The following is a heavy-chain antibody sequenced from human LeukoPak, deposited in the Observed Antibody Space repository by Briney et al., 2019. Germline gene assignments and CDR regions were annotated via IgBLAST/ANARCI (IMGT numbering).Heavy chain of an antibody. CDR3: ARKGDSIAARPFDY. Sequence: SETLSLTCTVSGGSLSSSSYYWGWIRQPPGKGLEWIGSIYYSGSTYYNPSLKSRVTISVDTSKNQFSLKLSSVTAADTAVYYCARKGDSIAARPFDYWGQGTLVTVSS. V-gene: IGHV4-39*01. J-gene: IGHJ4*02. CDR2: IYYSGST. D-gene: IGHD6-6*01. CDR1: GGSLSSSSYY.